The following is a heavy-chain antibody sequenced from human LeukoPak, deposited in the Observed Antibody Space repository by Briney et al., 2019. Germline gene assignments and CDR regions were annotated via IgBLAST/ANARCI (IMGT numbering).Heavy chain of an antibody. CDR1: GGSISSSNYY. CDR2: IHYSGST. J-gene: IGHJ4*02. D-gene: IGHD3-22*01. Sequence: SETLSLTCTVSGGSISSSNYYWGWIRQPPGKGLEWMGSIHYSGSTYNNPSLKSRVTMSVDTSKSQFSLKESSVTAADTAVYYCARLLHDSRGYYYFDYWGQGTLVIVSS. CDR3: ARLLHDSRGYYYFDY. V-gene: IGHV4-39*01.